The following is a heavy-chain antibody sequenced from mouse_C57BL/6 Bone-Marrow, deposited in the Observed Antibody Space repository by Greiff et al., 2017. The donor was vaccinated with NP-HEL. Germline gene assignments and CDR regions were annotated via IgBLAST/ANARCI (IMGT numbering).Heavy chain of an antibody. Sequence: VKLQESGPGLVKPSQSLFLTCSITGFPITSGYYWIWIRQSPGKPLEWMVYITHNGETFYNPSLQSPIPFTRETSTRQFFRQLNSVNTEDTAMYYCAGDSIYYYGSSYNWYFDDWGTGTTVTVSS. CDR1: GFPITSGYY. CDR3: AGDSIYYYGSSYNWYFDD. J-gene: IGHJ1*03. V-gene: IGHV12-3*01. CDR2: ITHNGET. D-gene: IGHD1-1*01.